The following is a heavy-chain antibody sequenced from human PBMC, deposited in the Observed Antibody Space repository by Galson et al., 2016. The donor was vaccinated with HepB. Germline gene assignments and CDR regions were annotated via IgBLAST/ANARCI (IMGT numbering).Heavy chain of an antibody. D-gene: IGHD1-26*01. Sequence: SLRLSCAASGFTFNDYGMTWVRQAPGKGLEVVSSISRSGDSTDYADSVKGRFTISRENSKNTLSLQMNSLNSEDTAVYYCARGRSGSCDYWGQGTLVTVSS. CDR1: GFTFNDYG. CDR3: ARGRSGSCDY. J-gene: IGHJ4*02. V-gene: IGHV3-23*01. CDR2: ISRSGDST.